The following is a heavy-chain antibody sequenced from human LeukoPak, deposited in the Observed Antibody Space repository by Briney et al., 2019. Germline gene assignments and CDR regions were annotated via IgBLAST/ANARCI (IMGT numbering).Heavy chain of an antibody. J-gene: IGHJ4*02. V-gene: IGHV3-30*18. CDR1: GFSFSNYV. CDR2: ISYDGNNK. D-gene: IGHD2-15*01. CDR3: AKGLQVAEPPDY. Sequence: PGRSLRLSCAASGFSFSNYVMYWVRQAPRKGLEWVAVISYDGNNKYYADSVKDRFTISRDNSKNTLYLQMSSLRGEDTAVYYCAKGLQVAEPPDYWGQGILVTVSS.